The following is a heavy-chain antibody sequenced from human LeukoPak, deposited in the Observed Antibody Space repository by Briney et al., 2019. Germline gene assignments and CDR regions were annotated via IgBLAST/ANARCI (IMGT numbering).Heavy chain of an antibody. CDR3: ARDRIYHSFDN. Sequence: GGSLTLSCAASGVTFSSYDMQCVRHAPGGGRVGVVVIWFDGSTKYYADSVKGRFTNSRDNCKNTLYMQMSSLRAEETAVYYCARDRIYHSFDNWGQGTLVTVS. D-gene: IGHD5/OR15-5a*01. CDR2: IWFDGSTK. CDR1: GVTFSSYD. V-gene: IGHV3-33*01. J-gene: IGHJ4*02.